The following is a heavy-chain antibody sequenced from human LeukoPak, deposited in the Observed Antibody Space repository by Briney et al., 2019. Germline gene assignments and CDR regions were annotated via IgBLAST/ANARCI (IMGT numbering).Heavy chain of an antibody. V-gene: IGHV3-21*04. CDR2: ISSSSTYI. J-gene: IGHJ4*02. CDR3: AKTGTPWYYFDY. D-gene: IGHD1-1*01. Sequence: GGSLRLSCASSGFTFSDYNMNWVRQAPGKGLEWVSSISSSSTYIYYADSVKGRFTISRDNSKNTLYLQMNSLRAEDTAVYYCAKTGTPWYYFDYWGQGTLVTVSS. CDR1: GFTFSDYN.